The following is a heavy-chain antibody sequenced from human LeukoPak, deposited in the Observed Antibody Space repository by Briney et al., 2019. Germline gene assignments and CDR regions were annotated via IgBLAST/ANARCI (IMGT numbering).Heavy chain of an antibody. Sequence: PSETLSLTCTVSGGSISNYYWSWIRQPAGKGLERIGRIYTSGSTNYNPSLKSRVTMSVDTSKNQFSLKLSSVTAADTAVYYCARVQYSSGWTFFDYWGQGTLVIVSS. J-gene: IGHJ4*02. CDR1: GGSISNYY. CDR2: IYTSGST. CDR3: ARVQYSSGWTFFDY. V-gene: IGHV4-4*07. D-gene: IGHD6-19*01.